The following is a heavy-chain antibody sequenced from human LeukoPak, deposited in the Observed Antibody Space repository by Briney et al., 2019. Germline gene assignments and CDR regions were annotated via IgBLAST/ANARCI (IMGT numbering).Heavy chain of an antibody. CDR2: IYHSGST. D-gene: IGHD3-3*01. V-gene: IGHV4-4*02. CDR1: GGSISSSNW. Sequence: PSETLSLTCAVSGGSISSSNWWNWVRQPPGKGLEWIGEIYHSGSTNYNPSLKSRVTISIDTSRNQFSLKLRSVTAADTAVYYCARGPEYDFWSGYRKSGYMDVWGKGTTVTVSS. J-gene: IGHJ6*03. CDR3: ARGPEYDFWSGYRKSGYMDV.